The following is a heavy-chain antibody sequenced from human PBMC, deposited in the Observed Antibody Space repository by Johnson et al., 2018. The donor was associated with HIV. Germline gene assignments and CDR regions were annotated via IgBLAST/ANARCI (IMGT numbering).Heavy chain of an antibody. Sequence: QVQLVESGGALVQPGGSLRLSCAASGFSFSDHYISWIRQAPGKGLECISYITSSGTTIYYADSVRGRFTISRDNAKKSLYLQMNSLRADDTAVYYCARGSTMRVSAFDLWGQGTMVTVSS. CDR2: ITSSGTTI. CDR1: GFSFSDHY. V-gene: IGHV3-11*04. CDR3: ARGSTMRVSAFDL. J-gene: IGHJ3*01. D-gene: IGHD3-22*01.